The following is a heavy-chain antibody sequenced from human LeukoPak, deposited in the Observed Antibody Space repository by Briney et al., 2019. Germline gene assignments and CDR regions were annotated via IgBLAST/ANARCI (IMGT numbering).Heavy chain of an antibody. CDR3: ARDRVAAAGGLDY. J-gene: IGHJ4*02. CDR1: GFTFSSYA. CDR2: ISYDGSNK. V-gene: IGHV3-30*04. D-gene: IGHD6-13*01. Sequence: GGSLRLSCAASGFTFSSYAMHWVRQAPGKGLEWVAVISYDGSNKYYAYSVKGRFTISRDNSKNTLYLQMNSLRAEDTAVYYCARDRVAAAGGLDYWGQGTLVTVSS.